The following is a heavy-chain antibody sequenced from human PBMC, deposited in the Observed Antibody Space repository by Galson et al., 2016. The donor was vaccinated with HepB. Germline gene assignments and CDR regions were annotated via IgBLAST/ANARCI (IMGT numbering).Heavy chain of an antibody. D-gene: IGHD3-10*01. CDR2: IKSKTDGETT. CDR3: GEYSFDY. Sequence: SLRLSCAVSGFTFSNAWMSWVRQAPGKGLEWVGRIKSKTDGETTDYDAPVKGRFTISRDDSKNTLYLQINNLKTEDTAVYYCGEYSFDYWGQGTLVTVSS. J-gene: IGHJ4*02. V-gene: IGHV3-15*01. CDR1: GFTFSNAW.